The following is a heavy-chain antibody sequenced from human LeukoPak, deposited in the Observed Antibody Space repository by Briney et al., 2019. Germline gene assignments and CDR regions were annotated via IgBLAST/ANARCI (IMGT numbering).Heavy chain of an antibody. D-gene: IGHD3-10*01. Sequence: PSETLSLTRTVSGGSISSYYWSWIRQPPGKGLEWIGYIYYSGSTNYNPSLKSRVTISVDTSKNQFSLKLSSVTAADTAVYYCARSRRGYYGSGSYVDYWGQGTLVTVSS. V-gene: IGHV4-59*08. CDR3: ARSRRGYYGSGSYVDY. CDR1: GGSISSYY. J-gene: IGHJ4*02. CDR2: IYYSGST.